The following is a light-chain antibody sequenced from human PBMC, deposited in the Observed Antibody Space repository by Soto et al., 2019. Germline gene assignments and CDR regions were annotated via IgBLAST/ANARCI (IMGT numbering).Light chain of an antibody. J-gene: IGKJ4*01. V-gene: IGKV1-9*01. CDR2: AAS. Sequence: DIQLTQSPSFLSASVRDRVTITCRASQDISSYLAWYQQKPGKAPKLLIYAASTLQIGVPSKFSGSGSGTEFTLTSSRLQPEDFATYYCQQLNSYPRVTFGGGTKVEIK. CDR1: QDISSY. CDR3: QQLNSYPRVT.